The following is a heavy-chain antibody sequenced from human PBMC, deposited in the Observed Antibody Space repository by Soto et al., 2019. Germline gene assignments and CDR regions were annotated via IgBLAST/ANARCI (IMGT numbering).Heavy chain of an antibody. CDR3: ARDRWGSGWYY. D-gene: IGHD6-19*01. Sequence: EVQLVESGGGLIQPGGSLRLSCAASGFTVSSNYMSWVRQAPGKGLEWVSVIYSGGSTYYADSVKGRFTISRDNSKSTLYLQMNSMRAEDTAVYYCARDRWGSGWYYWGQGTLVTVSS. V-gene: IGHV3-53*01. CDR2: IYSGGST. CDR1: GFTVSSNY. J-gene: IGHJ4*02.